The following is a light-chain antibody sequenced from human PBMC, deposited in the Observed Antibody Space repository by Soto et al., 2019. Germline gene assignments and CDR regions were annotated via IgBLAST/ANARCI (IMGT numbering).Light chain of an antibody. CDR3: QQYNNWPRAT. J-gene: IGKJ4*01. Sequence: VMTRSPATLYVSPGERATLSCRAIQSISSNLAWYQQKPGQAPRLLRFRTSSRATGFPARFSGSGSGTEFNLTISSLQSEDFGVSYCQQYNNWPRATLGGGTQV. CDR1: QSISSN. V-gene: IGKV3-15*01. CDR2: RTS.